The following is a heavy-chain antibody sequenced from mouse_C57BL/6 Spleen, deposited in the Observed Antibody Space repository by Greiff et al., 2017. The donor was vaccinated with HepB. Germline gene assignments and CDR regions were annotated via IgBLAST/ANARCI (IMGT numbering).Heavy chain of an antibody. CDR1: GFNIKDYY. CDR2: IDPEDGET. D-gene: IGHD1-1*01. J-gene: IGHJ1*03. V-gene: IGHV14-2*01. CDR3: ARGPVGNWYFDV. Sequence: DVKLVESGAELVKPGASVKLSCTASGFNIKDYYMHWVKQRTEQGLEWIGRIDPEDGETKYAPKFQGKATITADTSSNTAYLQLSSLTSEDTAVYYCARGPVGNWYFDVWGTGTTVTVSS.